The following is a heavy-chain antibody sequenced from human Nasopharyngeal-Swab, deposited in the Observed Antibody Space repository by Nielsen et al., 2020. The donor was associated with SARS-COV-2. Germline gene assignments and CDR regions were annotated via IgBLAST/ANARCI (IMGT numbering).Heavy chain of an antibody. CDR1: GGTFSNYA. D-gene: IGHD6-19*01. J-gene: IGHJ4*02. Sequence: SSVNVSCKASGGTFSNYAISWVRQAPGLGLEWVGGIVPMFRTTNYAQKFQGRVTMTRNTSISTAYMELSSLRSEDTAVYYCARGVNCQWLTRCYYFDYWGQGTLVTVSS. V-gene: IGHV1-69*05. CDR2: IVPMFRTT. CDR3: ARGVNCQWLTRCYYFDY.